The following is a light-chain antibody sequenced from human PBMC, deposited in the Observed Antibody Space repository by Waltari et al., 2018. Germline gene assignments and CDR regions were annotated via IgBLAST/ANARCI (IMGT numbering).Light chain of an antibody. CDR2: GAS. Sequence: ETVMTQSPATRPVSPGERATLSCRASQTVSNNLAWYQQKRGQPPRLLIYGASTRATGIPARFSGSGSGTEFTLTISSLQSEDFAVYHCQQYHNWPRTFGQGTKVEIK. CDR1: QTVSNN. V-gene: IGKV3-15*01. CDR3: QQYHNWPRT. J-gene: IGKJ1*01.